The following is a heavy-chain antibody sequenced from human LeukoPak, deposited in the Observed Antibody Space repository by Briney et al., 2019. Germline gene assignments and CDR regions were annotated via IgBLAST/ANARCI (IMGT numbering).Heavy chain of an antibody. CDR1: GFTFSRYW. Sequence: GGSLRLSCAASGFTFSRYWMSWVRQAPGKGLEWVANINQDGSEKYYVDSVKGRFTISRDNAKNSLYLQMNSLRAEDTAVYYCARVVIAVAGYFDYWGQGTLVTVSS. J-gene: IGHJ4*02. CDR2: INQDGSEK. V-gene: IGHV3-7*01. D-gene: IGHD6-19*01. CDR3: ARVVIAVAGYFDY.